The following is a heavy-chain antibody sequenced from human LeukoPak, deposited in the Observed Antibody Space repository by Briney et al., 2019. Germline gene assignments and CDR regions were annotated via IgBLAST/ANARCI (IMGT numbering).Heavy chain of an antibody. CDR3: TTAPSLTDAFDI. V-gene: IGHV3-15*01. J-gene: IGHJ3*02. Sequence: GGSLRLSCAASGFTFSNAWMSCVRQAPGKGLEWVGRIKSKTDGGTTDYAAPVKGRFTISRDDSKNTLYLQMNSLKTEDTAVYYCTTAPSLTDAFDIWGQGTMVTVSS. CDR1: GFTFSNAW. CDR2: IKSKTDGGTT.